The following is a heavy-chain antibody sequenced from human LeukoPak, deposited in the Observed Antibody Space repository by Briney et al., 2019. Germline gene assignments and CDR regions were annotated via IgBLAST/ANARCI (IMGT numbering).Heavy chain of an antibody. CDR3: AKNLRYCSGGSCYSEYFDY. D-gene: IGHD2-15*01. CDR1: GFTFTSYA. CDR2: ISPSGTDT. Sequence: GGSLRLSCAASGFTFTSYAMSWVRQAPGKGLEWVSAISPSGTDTYYADSVKGRFTISRDSSKNTLYLQMNSLRAEDTAVYYCAKNLRYCSGGSCYSEYFDYGGQGTLVTVSS. V-gene: IGHV3-23*01. J-gene: IGHJ4*02.